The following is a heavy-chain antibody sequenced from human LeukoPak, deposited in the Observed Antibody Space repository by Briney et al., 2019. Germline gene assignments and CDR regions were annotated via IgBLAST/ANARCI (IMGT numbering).Heavy chain of an antibody. D-gene: IGHD6-13*01. V-gene: IGHV3-48*03. CDR3: ARNGIAAEGYFDL. Sequence: GGSLRLSCSASGFTFRSYAMHWVRQAPGKGLEWVSYISSSGRTIYYADSVKGRFTISRDNAKNSLYLQMNSLRAEDTAVYYCARNGIAAEGYFDLWGRGTLVTVSS. J-gene: IGHJ2*01. CDR2: ISSSGRTI. CDR1: GFTFRSYA.